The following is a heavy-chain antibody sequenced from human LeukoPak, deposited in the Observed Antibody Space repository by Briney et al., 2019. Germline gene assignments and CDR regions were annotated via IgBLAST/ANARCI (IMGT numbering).Heavy chain of an antibody. D-gene: IGHD3-10*01. CDR3: ARDGSGGLIDY. V-gene: IGHV3-33*01. J-gene: IGHJ4*02. CDR2: IWYDGSNK. CDR1: GFTFSSYG. Sequence: GGSLRLSCAASGFTFSSYGMHWVRQAPGKGLEWVAVIWYDGSNKYYADSVKGRFTISRDNSKNTLYLQMNSLRAEDTAVYYCARDGSGGLIDYWGQGTLVTVSS.